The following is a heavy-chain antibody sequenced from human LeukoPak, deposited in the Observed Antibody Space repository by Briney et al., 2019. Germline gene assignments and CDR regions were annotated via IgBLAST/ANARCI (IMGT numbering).Heavy chain of an antibody. Sequence: PSETLSLTCTVSGGSISSYYWSWIRQPPGKGLEWIGYIYYSGSTNYNPSLKSRVTISVDTSKNQFSLKLSSVTAADTAVYYCAREPLYYYGSGGLGYWGQGTLVTVSS. CDR1: GGSISSYY. J-gene: IGHJ4*02. CDR3: AREPLYYYGSGGLGY. D-gene: IGHD3-10*01. CDR2: IYYSGST. V-gene: IGHV4-59*01.